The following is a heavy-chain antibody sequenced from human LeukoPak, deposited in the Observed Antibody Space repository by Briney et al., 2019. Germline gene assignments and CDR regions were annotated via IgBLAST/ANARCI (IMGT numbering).Heavy chain of an antibody. V-gene: IGHV4-38-2*02. CDR3: ARTYYDFWSGPGGSYYFDY. CDR1: GYSISSGYY. CDR2: IYHSGST. D-gene: IGHD3-3*01. J-gene: IGHJ4*02. Sequence: SETLSLTCTVSGYSISSGYYWGWIRQPPGKGLEWIGSIYHSGSTYYNPSLKSRVTISVDASKNQFSLKLSSVTAADTAVYYCARTYYDFWSGPGGSYYFDYWGQGTLVTVSS.